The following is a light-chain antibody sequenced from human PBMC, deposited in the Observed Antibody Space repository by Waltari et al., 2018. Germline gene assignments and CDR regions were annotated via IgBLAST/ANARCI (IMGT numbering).Light chain of an antibody. J-gene: IGLJ1*01. CDR3: YSYAGGSV. V-gene: IGLV2-23*02. CDR2: EVS. CDR1: SSDVGSSNL. Sequence: QSALTQPASVSGSPGQSLTISCTVRSSDVGSSNLVSWYLQHPGKAPKLIIYEVSKRPSGVSNRFSGSKSGNTASLTISGLQAEDEADYYCYSYAGGSVFGTGTKVTVL.